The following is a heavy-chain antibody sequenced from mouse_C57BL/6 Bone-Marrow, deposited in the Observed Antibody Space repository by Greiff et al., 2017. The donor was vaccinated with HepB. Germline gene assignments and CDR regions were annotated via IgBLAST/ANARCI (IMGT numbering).Heavy chain of an antibody. CDR3: ATTMITTWFAY. CDR2: IWSGGST. D-gene: IGHD2-4*01. J-gene: IGHJ3*01. V-gene: IGHV2-2*01. Sequence: VQLQQSGPGLVQPSQSLSITCTVSGFSLTSYGVHWVRQSPGKGLEWLGVIWSGGSTDYNAAFISRLSISKDNSKSQVFFKMNSLQADDTAIYYCATTMITTWFAYWGQGTLVTVSA. CDR1: GFSLTSYG.